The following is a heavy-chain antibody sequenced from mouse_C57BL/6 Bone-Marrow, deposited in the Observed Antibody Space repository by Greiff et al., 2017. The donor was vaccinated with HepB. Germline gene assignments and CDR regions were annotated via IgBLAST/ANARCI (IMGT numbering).Heavy chain of an antibody. CDR1: GVDFSRYW. J-gene: IGHJ3*01. Sequence: AAGGVDFSRYWMSWVRRAPGKGLEWIGEINPDSSTINYAPSLKDKFIISRDNAKNTLYLQMSKVRSEDTALYYCARPLYGYDSAWFAYWGQGTLVTVSA. V-gene: IGHV4-1*01. CDR3: ARPLYGYDSAWFAY. CDR2: INPDSSTI. D-gene: IGHD2-2*01.